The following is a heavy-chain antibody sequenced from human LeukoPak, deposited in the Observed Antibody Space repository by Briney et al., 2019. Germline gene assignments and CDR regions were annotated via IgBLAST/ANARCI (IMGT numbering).Heavy chain of an antibody. CDR1: GFTFRSFA. V-gene: IGHV3-30-3*01. CDR3: ARDTMIVVAITTLPYFDY. D-gene: IGHD3-22*01. Sequence: GGSLRLSCTASGFTFRSFAMHWVRQAPGKGLEWVALISYDGSIEYYADSVKGRFTISRDNSKNTLYLQMNSLRAEDTAVYYCARDTMIVVAITTLPYFDYWGQGALVTVSS. J-gene: IGHJ4*02. CDR2: ISYDGSIE.